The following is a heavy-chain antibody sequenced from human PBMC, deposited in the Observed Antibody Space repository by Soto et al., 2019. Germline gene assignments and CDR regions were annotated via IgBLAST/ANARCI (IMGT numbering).Heavy chain of an antibody. CDR3: ARHSTSAPKDY. V-gene: IGHV5-51*01. Sequence: ESLKISCKGSGYSFTTYWIAWVRQMPGKGLEWVGIIYPGDSDTRYSPSFEGHVTISVDKSISTAFLQWNSLKASDNAIYYCARHSTSAPKDYWGQGTLVTVSS. CDR1: GYSFTTYW. CDR2: IYPGDSDT. D-gene: IGHD3-10*01. J-gene: IGHJ4*01.